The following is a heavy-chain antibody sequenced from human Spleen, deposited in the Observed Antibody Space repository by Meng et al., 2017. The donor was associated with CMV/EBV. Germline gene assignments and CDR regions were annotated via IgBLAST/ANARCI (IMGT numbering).Heavy chain of an antibody. CDR2: IYYSGST. J-gene: IGHJ5*02. CDR1: GGSINSGGYY. D-gene: IGHD5-12*01. V-gene: IGHV4-31*02. Sequence: SGGSINSGGYYWSWIRQHPGKGLEWIGYIYYSGSTYYNPSLKSRVTISVDTSKNQFSLKLRSVTAADTAVYYCARGVATRKGTWFDPWGQGTLVTVSS. CDR3: ARGVATRKGTWFDP.